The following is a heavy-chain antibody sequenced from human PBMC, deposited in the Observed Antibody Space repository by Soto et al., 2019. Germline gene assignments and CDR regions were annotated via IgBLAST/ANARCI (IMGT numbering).Heavy chain of an antibody. Sequence: EVQLVQSGAEGKKPGESLRISCKGSGYSFTSYWISWVRQMPGKGLEWMGRIDPSDSYTNYSPSFQGHVTISADKSISTAYLQWSSLKASDTAMYYCARHHTATNHRSGMDVWGQGTTVTVSS. CDR2: IDPSDSYT. D-gene: IGHD5-18*01. V-gene: IGHV5-10-1*01. J-gene: IGHJ6*02. CDR3: ARHHTATNHRSGMDV. CDR1: GYSFTSYW.